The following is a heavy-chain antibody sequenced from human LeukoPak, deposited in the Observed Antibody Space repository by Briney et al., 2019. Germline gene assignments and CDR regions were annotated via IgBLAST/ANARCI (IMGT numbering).Heavy chain of an antibody. J-gene: IGHJ4*02. CDR2: ISGSGGST. CDR1: GFTFSSYA. V-gene: IGHV3-23*01. Sequence: LSGGSLRLSCAASGFTFSSYAMSWVRQAPGKGLEWVSAISGSGGSTYYADSVKGRFTISRDNSKNTLYLQMNSLRAEDTAVYYCAKDSGRRRAAAGTFDYWGQGTLVTVSS. D-gene: IGHD6-13*01. CDR3: AKDSGRRRAAAGTFDY.